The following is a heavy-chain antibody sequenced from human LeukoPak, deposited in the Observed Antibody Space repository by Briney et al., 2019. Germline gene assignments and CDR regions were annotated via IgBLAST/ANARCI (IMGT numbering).Heavy chain of an antibody. CDR2: IYYSGIT. Sequence: SETLSLTCTLSGGSVRSSSFYWGWIRQPPGKGLECIGTIYYSGITYYSSSLKSRVTISVDTSKNQFSLKLSSVTAADTAVYFCARSGPAAGRPDAFDIWGQGTLVTVSS. J-gene: IGHJ3*02. CDR3: ARSGPAAGRPDAFDI. CDR1: GGSVRSSSFY. D-gene: IGHD2-2*01. V-gene: IGHV4-39*07.